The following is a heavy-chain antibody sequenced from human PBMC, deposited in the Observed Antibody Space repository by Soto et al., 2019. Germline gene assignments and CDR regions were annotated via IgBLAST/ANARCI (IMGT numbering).Heavy chain of an antibody. J-gene: IGHJ5*02. CDR1: GDSVSKYY. CDR2: IYSTRSP. Sequence: QVQLQESGPGLVKPSETLSLTCTVTGDSVSKYYWHWIRQPAGKGLEWIGRIYSTRSPNYNPSLKSRVTMSVDTSKNQFSLKLNLSSVTAADTAVYYCARSPAYGDYANLDTWGPGTLVTVSS. CDR3: ARSPAYGDYANLDT. V-gene: IGHV4-4*07. D-gene: IGHD4-17*01.